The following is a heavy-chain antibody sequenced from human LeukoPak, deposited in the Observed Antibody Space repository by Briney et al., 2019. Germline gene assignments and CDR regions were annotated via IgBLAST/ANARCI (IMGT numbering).Heavy chain of an antibody. CDR2: ISGSGGST. V-gene: IGHV3-23*01. J-gene: IGHJ4*02. D-gene: IGHD6-19*01. CDR1: GFTFSSYA. Sequence: PGGSLRLSCAASGFTFSSYAMSWVGQAPGKGLDWFSAISGSGGSTYYADSVKGRFTISRDNSKNTLYLQMNSLRAEDTAVYYCAKSKIPSIAVAGTSDYWGQGTLVTVSS. CDR3: AKSKIPSIAVAGTSDY.